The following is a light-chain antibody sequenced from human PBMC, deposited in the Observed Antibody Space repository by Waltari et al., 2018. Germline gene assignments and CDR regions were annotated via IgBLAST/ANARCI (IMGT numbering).Light chain of an antibody. J-gene: IGKJ1*01. V-gene: IGKV3-15*01. CDR2: DAS. Sequence: EKLMTQSPATLSVSPGERATLSCRASQSVSSNLAWYPQKPGQAPRLVMYDASTRASGLPARFSGTGSGRKFTLTINSLQSEDVAIYYCQQYSNWPPWTFGQGTTVEIK. CDR3: QQYSNWPPWT. CDR1: QSVSSN.